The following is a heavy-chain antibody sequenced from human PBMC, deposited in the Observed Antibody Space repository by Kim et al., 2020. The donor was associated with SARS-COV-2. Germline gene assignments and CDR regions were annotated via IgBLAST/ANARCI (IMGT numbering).Heavy chain of an antibody. CDR3: ARRGGSACVEDYFDP. Sequence: SETLSLTCTVSGASIIGGAQYWAWIRQPPGKGLEWIGSINYSGSAYYNPSLESRVTMSVDTSKNQFSLKLNSVTAADTAVFYCARRGGSACVEDYFDPWGQGTLVTVSS. V-gene: IGHV4-39*01. CDR1: GASIIGGAQY. D-gene: IGHD4-17*01. J-gene: IGHJ5*02. CDR2: INYSGSA.